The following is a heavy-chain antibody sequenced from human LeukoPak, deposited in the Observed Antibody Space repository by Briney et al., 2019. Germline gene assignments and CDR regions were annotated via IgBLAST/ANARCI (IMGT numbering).Heavy chain of an antibody. CDR1: GFTFSSHG. CDR2: IWYDGSNK. J-gene: IGHJ5*02. V-gene: IGHV3-33*01. Sequence: GRSLRLSCAASGFTFSSHGMHWVRQAPGKGLEWVAVIWYDGSNKYYADSVKGRFTISRDNSKNTLYLQMNSLRAEDTAVYYCARDRTDGSGRIFDPWGQGTLVTVSS. D-gene: IGHD3-10*01. CDR3: ARDRTDGSGRIFDP.